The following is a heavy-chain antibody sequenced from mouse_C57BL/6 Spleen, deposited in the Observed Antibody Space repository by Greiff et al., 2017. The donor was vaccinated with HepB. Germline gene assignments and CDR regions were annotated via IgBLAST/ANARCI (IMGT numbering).Heavy chain of an antibody. Sequence: QVQLQQPGAELVRPGSSVKLSCKASGYTFTSYWMHWVKQRPIQGLEWIGNIDPSDSETHYNQKFKDKATLTVDKSSSTAYMQLSSLTSEDSAVYYCARRADYVWFAYWGQGTLVTFSA. V-gene: IGHV1-52*01. CDR1: GYTFTSYW. J-gene: IGHJ3*01. CDR2: IDPSDSET. CDR3: ARRADYVWFAY. D-gene: IGHD2-4*01.